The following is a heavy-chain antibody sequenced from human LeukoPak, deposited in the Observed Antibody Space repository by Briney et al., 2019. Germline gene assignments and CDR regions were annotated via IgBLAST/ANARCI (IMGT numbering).Heavy chain of an antibody. Sequence: GGSLRLSCAASGFTFSSFPMHWVRQAPGKGLQYVSALSSDGGTAYYANAVKGRFIMSRDNSKNTLYLQMGSLRLEDTAVYYCARAGEVRATSHYYMDAWGEGTTVTISS. CDR3: ARAGEVRATSHYYMDA. CDR2: LSSDGGTA. D-gene: IGHD3-16*01. CDR1: GFTFSSFP. V-gene: IGHV3-64*01. J-gene: IGHJ6*03.